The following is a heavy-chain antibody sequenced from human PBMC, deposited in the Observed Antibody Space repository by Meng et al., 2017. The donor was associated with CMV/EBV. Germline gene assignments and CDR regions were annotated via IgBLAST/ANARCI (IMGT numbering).Heavy chain of an antibody. D-gene: IGHD3-16*01. V-gene: IGHV3-30*02. CDR1: GFTFSSYG. CDR2: IRYDGSNK. Sequence: GESLKISCAASGFTFSSYGMHWVRQAPGKGLEWVAFIRYDGSNKYYADSVKGRFTISRDNSKNTLYLQMNSLRAEDTAVYYCAKDIPGWGYFDYWGQGTLVTVSS. J-gene: IGHJ4*02. CDR3: AKDIPGWGYFDY.